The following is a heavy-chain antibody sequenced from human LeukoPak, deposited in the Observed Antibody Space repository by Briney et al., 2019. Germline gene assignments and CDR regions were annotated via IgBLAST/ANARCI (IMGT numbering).Heavy chain of an antibody. J-gene: IGHJ4*02. CDR3: ARGTYGDLPRP. CDR1: GGSISSGGYY. Sequence: SQTLSLTCTVSGGSISSGGYYWSWIRQHPGKGLEWIGYIYYSGSTNHNPSLKSRVTISVDTSKNQFSLKLSSVTAADTAVYYCARGTYGDLPRPWGQGTLVTVSS. CDR2: IYYSGST. V-gene: IGHV4-31*03. D-gene: IGHD4-17*01.